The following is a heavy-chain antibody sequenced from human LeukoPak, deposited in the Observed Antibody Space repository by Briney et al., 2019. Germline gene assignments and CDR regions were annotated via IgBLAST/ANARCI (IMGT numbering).Heavy chain of an antibody. V-gene: IGHV3-23*01. CDR3: AKGGFDWPNDY. J-gene: IGHJ4*02. CDR2: ISGSGGST. D-gene: IGHD3-9*01. CDR1: GFTFSSYA. Sequence: GGSLRLSCAASGFTFSSYAMSWGRQAPGKGLEWVSAISGSGGSTYYADSVKGRFTISRDNSKTTLYLQMNSLRAEDTAVYYCAKGGFDWPNDYWGQGTLVTVSS.